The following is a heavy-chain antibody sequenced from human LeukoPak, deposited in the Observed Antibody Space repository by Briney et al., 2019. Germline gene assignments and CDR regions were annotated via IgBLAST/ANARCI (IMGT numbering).Heavy chain of an antibody. Sequence: GGSLRLSCAASEFIFSSHWMSWVRQAPGKGLEWVANIKQDGSEEHYVDSVKGRFTISRDNANNSLYLQMNGLRAEDTAVYYCAREGQRSGLLFDHWGQGALVTVSS. CDR3: AREGQRSGLLFDH. D-gene: IGHD5-12*01. CDR2: IKQDGSEE. V-gene: IGHV3-7*01. CDR1: EFIFSSHW. J-gene: IGHJ4*02.